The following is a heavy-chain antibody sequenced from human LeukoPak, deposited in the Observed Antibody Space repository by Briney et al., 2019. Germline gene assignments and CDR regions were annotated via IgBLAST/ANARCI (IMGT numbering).Heavy chain of an antibody. J-gene: IGHJ4*02. CDR1: GFTVSSNY. Sequence: GGSLRLSCAASGFTVSSNYMSWVRQAPGKGLEWVSSISSSSSYIYYADSVKGRFTISRDNAKNSLYLQMNSLRAEDTAVYYCARGLFGGPKSTTFDYWGQGTLVTVSS. D-gene: IGHD2-21*01. CDR2: ISSSSSYI. CDR3: ARGLFGGPKSTTFDY. V-gene: IGHV3-21*01.